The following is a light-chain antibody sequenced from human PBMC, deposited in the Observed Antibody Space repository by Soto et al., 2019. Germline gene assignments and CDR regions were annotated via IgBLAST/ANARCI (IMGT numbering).Light chain of an antibody. J-gene: IGLJ1*01. Sequence: QSALTQPASVSGSPGQSIAISCTGTSSDVGGYNYVSWYQQHPGKAPKLMSYDVSERPSGVPDRFSGSKSGNTASLTISGLQAEDEADYYCCSYAGTYTGVFGTGTKVTVL. CDR2: DVS. V-gene: IGLV2-11*01. CDR1: SSDVGGYNY. CDR3: CSYAGTYTGV.